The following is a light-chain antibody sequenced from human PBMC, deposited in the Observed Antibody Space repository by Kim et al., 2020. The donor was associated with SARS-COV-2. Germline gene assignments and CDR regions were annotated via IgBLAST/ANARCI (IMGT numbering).Light chain of an antibody. CDR2: DVS. V-gene: IGLV2-14*03. Sequence: GQSITISCTGTSSDVGGYDYVSWYQQHPGKAPKLMIFDVSYRPSGVSDRFSGSKSGNTASLTISGLQAEDEADYYCSSYTSITTTIFGGGTQLTVL. CDR3: SSYTSITTTI. J-gene: IGLJ2*01. CDR1: SSDVGGYDY.